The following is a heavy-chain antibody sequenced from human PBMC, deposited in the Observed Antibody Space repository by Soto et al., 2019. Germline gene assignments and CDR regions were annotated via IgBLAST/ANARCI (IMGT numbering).Heavy chain of an antibody. CDR3: ARDPGDYDILTGYYYYYYGMDV. CDR2: INAGNGNT. D-gene: IGHD3-9*01. CDR1: GYTFTSYA. V-gene: IGHV1-3*01. J-gene: IGHJ6*02. Sequence: ASVKVSCKASGYTFTSYAMHWVRQAPGQRLEWMGWINAGNGNTKYSQKFQGRVTITRDTSASTAYMELSSLRSEDTAVYYCARDPGDYDILTGYYYYYYGMDVWGQGTTVTVSS.